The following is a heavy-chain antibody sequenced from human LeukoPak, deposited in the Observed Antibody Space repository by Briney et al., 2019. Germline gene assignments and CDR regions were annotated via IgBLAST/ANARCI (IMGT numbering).Heavy chain of an antibody. CDR2: ISGSGGST. J-gene: IGHJ6*03. V-gene: IGHV3-23*01. CDR1: GLTFSSYG. D-gene: IGHD6-13*01. CDR3: AKDYGSSWFRPYYYYMDV. Sequence: PGGTLRLSCAASGLTFSSYGMSWVRQAPGKGLEWVSAISGSGGSTYYADSVKGRFTISRDNSKNTLYLQMNSLRAEDTAVYYCAKDYGSSWFRPYYYYMDVWGKGTTVTISS.